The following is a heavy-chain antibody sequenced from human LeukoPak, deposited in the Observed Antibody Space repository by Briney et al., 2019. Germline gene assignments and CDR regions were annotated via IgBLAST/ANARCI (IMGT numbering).Heavy chain of an antibody. CDR1: GFTFSSYA. J-gene: IGHJ4*02. CDR3: AKDKYSSSSRFFDF. CDR2: ISGSGGST. Sequence: GGSLRLSCAASGFTFSSYAMSWVRQAPGKGLEWVSVISGSGGSTYYADSVKGRFTISRDNSMNTLYLQMNSLRAEDTAVYYCAKDKYSSSSRFFDFWGQGTLVTVSS. V-gene: IGHV3-23*01. D-gene: IGHD6-6*01.